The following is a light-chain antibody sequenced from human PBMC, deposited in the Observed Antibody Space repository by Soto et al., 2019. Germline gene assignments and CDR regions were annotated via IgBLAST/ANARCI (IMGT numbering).Light chain of an antibody. CDR1: QDILSW. CDR3: QQANTFPIT. CDR2: ASS. V-gene: IGKV1-12*01. J-gene: IGKJ3*01. Sequence: DIQMTQSPSSVSASVGDTVTITCRASQDILSWLAWYQQKPGEAPRLLIYASSNLQSGVPSRFSGSRSGTEFTLTISCLQPEDFATYYCQQANTFPITFGPGTRLDIK.